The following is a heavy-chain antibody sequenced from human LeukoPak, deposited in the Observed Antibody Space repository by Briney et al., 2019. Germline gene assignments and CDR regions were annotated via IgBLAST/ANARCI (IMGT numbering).Heavy chain of an antibody. V-gene: IGHV3-7*05. CDR3: AKDFIGIKPDSFDI. CDR2: IKQDGSEK. Sequence: GGSLRLSCAASGFTFSSYWMSWVRQAPGKGLEWVANIKQDGSEKYYVDSVKGRFTISRDNSKNTLYLQMNSLRSEDTALYYCAKDFIGIKPDSFDIWGQGTLVTVSS. CDR1: GFTFSSYW. D-gene: IGHD3-22*01. J-gene: IGHJ3*02.